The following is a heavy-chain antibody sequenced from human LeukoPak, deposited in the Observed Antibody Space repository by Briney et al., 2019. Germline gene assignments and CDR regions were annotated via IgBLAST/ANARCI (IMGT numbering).Heavy chain of an antibody. CDR1: GYTFTTYD. D-gene: IGHD6-13*01. CDR3: ARAYSSSAYAADWFDP. CDR2: MNPNSGST. Sequence: GASVKVSCKASGYTFTTYDINWVRQAPGQGLEWMGWMNPNSGSTGYAQKFQGRVTITRNTSISTSYMELSSLRSEDTAVYYCARAYSSSAYAADWFDPWGQGTLVTVSS. J-gene: IGHJ5*02. V-gene: IGHV1-8*03.